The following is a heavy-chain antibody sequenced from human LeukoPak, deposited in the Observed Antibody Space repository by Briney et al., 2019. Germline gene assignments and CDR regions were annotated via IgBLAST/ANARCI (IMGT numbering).Heavy chain of an antibody. CDR2: IYGGVNT. CDR1: GFTVSSNY. J-gene: IGHJ4*02. Sequence: GGSLRLSCAASGFTVSSNYMSWVRQAPGKGLEWVSVIYGGVNTVYADSVKGRFTISRDNSKNTLYLRMNSLRAEDTAVYYCAKSPKTGFLFDYWGKGTLVTVSS. D-gene: IGHD1-1*01. CDR3: AKSPKTGFLFDY. V-gene: IGHV3-66*01.